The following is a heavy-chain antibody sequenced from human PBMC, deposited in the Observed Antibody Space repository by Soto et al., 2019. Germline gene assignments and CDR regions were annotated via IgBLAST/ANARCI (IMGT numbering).Heavy chain of an antibody. D-gene: IGHD3-16*01. CDR2: ISVSGGST. CDR3: ASNTRYDPPDY. J-gene: IGHJ4*02. CDR1: DFNFNNAW. Sequence: GSLRLSCVVSDFNFNNAWMSWVRQAPGKGLAWVSGISVSGGSTYYADSVKGRFTISRDNSKNTLYLQMNSLRAEDTAVYYCASNTRYDPPDYWGQGTLVTVSS. V-gene: IGHV3-23*01.